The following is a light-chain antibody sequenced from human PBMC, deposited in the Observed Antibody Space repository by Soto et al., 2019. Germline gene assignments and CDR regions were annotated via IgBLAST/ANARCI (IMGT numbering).Light chain of an antibody. CDR1: SSNIGSNT. CDR3: AAWDDSLTSVV. V-gene: IGLV1-44*01. J-gene: IGLJ2*01. CDR2: SND. Sequence: QSVLTQPPSASGTPGQWVTISCSGSSSNIGSNTVSWYQQVPGTAPKLLIYSNDQRPSGVPDRFSGSKSGPSASLAISGLQSEDEADYYCAAWDDSLTSVVFGGGTQLTVL.